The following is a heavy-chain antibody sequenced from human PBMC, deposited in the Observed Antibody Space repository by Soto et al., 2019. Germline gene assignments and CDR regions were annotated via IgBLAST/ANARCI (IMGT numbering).Heavy chain of an antibody. Sequence: QVQLVESGGGLVKPGGSLRLSCAASGFTFNDYYMTWISQAPGTGLEWVSYISSTGSYTKYADSVKGRFTISRDNAKNSLYMQMDSLRDEDTGIYYCARDPSIRSPPDYWGRGTQVTVSS. V-gene: IGHV3-11*05. CDR1: GFTFNDYY. CDR2: ISSTGSYT. J-gene: IGHJ4*02. D-gene: IGHD3-3*02. CDR3: ARDPSIRSPPDY.